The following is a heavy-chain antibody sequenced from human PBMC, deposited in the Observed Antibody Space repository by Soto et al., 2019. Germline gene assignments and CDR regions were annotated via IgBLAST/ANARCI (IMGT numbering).Heavy chain of an antibody. CDR2: INPSGGST. CDR1: GYTFTSYY. J-gene: IGHJ6*02. Sequence: ASVKVSCKASGYTFTSYYMHWVRQAPGQGLEWMGIINPSGGSTSYAQKFRGRVTMTRDTSTSTVYMELSSLRSEDTAVYYCARVLGYSYGYGYYYYGMDVWGQGTTVTVSS. CDR3: ARVLGYSYGYGYYYYGMDV. D-gene: IGHD5-18*01. V-gene: IGHV1-46*03.